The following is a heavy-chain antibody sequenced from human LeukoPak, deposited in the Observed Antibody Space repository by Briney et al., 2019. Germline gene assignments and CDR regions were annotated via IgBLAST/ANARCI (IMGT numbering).Heavy chain of an antibody. J-gene: IGHJ4*02. CDR1: GGTFGSYA. Sequence: SVKVSCKASGGTFGSYAISWVRQAPGQGLEWMGGIIPIFGTANYAQKFQGRVTITADESTSTAYMELSSLRSEDTAVYYCARGGHQRYFDWLSDYWGQGTLVTVSS. CDR2: IIPIFGTA. CDR3: ARGGHQRYFDWLSDY. V-gene: IGHV1-69*13. D-gene: IGHD3-9*01.